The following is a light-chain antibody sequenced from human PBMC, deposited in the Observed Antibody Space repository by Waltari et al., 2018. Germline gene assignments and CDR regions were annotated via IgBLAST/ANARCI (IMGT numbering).Light chain of an antibody. CDR1: QNLNTF. Sequence: DIQMTQSPSTVSASLGDRVTITCRASQNLNTFLSWYQQKPGAVPNLLIYDASTLERGVPSRFSGSGSGTHFTLTISGLQPDDFATYYCHQYTNFPLTFGGGTTVEIK. J-gene: IGKJ4*01. CDR3: HQYTNFPLT. CDR2: DAS. V-gene: IGKV1-5*01.